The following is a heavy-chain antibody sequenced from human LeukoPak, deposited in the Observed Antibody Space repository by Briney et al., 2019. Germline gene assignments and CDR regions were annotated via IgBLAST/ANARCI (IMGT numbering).Heavy chain of an antibody. CDR2: IKWNGGST. V-gene: IGHV3-20*04. CDR1: GFTFDDYG. D-gene: IGHD6-13*01. J-gene: IGHJ6*03. CDR3: AITQTPSIAAADTIYYYYMYL. Sequence: GGSLRLSCAASGFTFDDYGMSCVRQAPGKGLEWVSGIKWNGGSTGYADSERGRFTISRDNTKNSLYLQMNSLRAEDTGVYYCAITQTPSIAAADTIYYYYMYLWVKGTTVTVSS.